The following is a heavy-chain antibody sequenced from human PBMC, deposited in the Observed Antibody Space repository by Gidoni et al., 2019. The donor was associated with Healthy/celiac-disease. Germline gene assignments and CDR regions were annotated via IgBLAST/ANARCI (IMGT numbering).Heavy chain of an antibody. V-gene: IGHV3-48*01. D-gene: IGHD6-6*01. Sequence: EVQLVESGGGLVQPGGSLRLSCAASGFTFSSYSMNWVRQAPGKGLEWVSYISRSSSTIYYADSVKGRFTISRDNAKNSLYLQMNSLRAEDTAVYYCAITNRFFIAAPPGYFDYWGQGTLVTVSS. J-gene: IGHJ4*02. CDR1: GFTFSSYS. CDR3: AITNRFFIAAPPGYFDY. CDR2: ISRSSSTI.